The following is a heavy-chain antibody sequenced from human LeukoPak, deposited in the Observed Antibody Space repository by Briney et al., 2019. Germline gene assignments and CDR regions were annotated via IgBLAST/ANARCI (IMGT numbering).Heavy chain of an antibody. CDR1: GFTFNSYG. CDR2: ITSSSYI. CDR3: ARDGGYCTSTSVCYYYGMDV. D-gene: IGHD2-2*01. J-gene: IGHJ6*02. V-gene: IGHV3-21*01. Sequence: GGSLRLSCAASGFTFNSYGMTWVRQAPGKGLEWVSSITSSSYIYYADSAKGRFTISRDNAKNSLYLQMNSLRAEDTAVYYCARDGGYCTSTSVCYYYGMDVWGQGATVTVSS.